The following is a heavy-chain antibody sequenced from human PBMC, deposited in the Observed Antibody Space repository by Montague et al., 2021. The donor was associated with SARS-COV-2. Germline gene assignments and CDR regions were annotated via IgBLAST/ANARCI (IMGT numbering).Heavy chain of an antibody. CDR2: IYYSGTT. CDR1: SGSIISSGYY. J-gene: IGHJ4*02. V-gene: IGHV4-39*02. D-gene: IGHD3-10*01. CDR3: ARGMTRGVTTPFDY. Sequence: SETLSLTCSVSSGSIISSGYYWGWIRQPPGKELEWIGNIYYSGTTYYNPSLQSRGIISVDTSKNHLSLRLSSVTAADTAVYFCARGMTRGVTTPFDYWGQGSQVTVSS.